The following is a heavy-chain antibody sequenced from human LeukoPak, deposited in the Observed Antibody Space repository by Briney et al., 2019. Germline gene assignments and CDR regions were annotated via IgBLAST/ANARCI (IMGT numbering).Heavy chain of an antibody. CDR1: GGTFSSYA. Sequence: SVKVTCKASGGTFSSYAISWVRQAPGQGLERMGGIIPIFGTANYAQKFQGRVTITADESTSTAYMEVSSLRSEDTAVYYCARAVDSGYYTPFDYWGQGTLVTVSS. D-gene: IGHD3-22*01. CDR3: ARAVDSGYYTPFDY. J-gene: IGHJ4*02. CDR2: IIPIFGTA. V-gene: IGHV1-69*13.